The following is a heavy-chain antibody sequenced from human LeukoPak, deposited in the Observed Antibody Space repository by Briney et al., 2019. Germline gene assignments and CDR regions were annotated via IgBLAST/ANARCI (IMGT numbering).Heavy chain of an antibody. CDR1: GGSISSYY. J-gene: IGHJ4*02. CDR3: ARHGDLYSSSWFDY. D-gene: IGHD6-13*01. CDR2: IYYSGST. Sequence: ESGPTLVKPSETLSLTCAVSGGSISSYYWSWIRQPPGKGLEWIGYIYYSGSTNYNPSLKSRVTISVDTSKNQFSLKLSSVTAADTAVYYCARHGDLYSSSWFDYWGQGTLVTVSS. V-gene: IGHV4-59*08.